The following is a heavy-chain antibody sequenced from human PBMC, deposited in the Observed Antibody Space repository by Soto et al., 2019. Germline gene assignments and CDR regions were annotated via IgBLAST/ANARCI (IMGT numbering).Heavy chain of an antibody. CDR1: GFTFSIYS. CDR3: ARTHGRDGYNHFEY. D-gene: IGHD5-12*01. V-gene: IGHV3-21*01. Sequence: GGSLRLSCAASGFTFSIYSMGWVRQAPGKGLEWVSSISSSSDYIYYTDSVRGRFTISRDNAKNSLYLQMNSLGVEDTAVYYCARTHGRDGYNHFEYWGQGTMVTVYS. J-gene: IGHJ4*02. CDR2: ISSSSDYI.